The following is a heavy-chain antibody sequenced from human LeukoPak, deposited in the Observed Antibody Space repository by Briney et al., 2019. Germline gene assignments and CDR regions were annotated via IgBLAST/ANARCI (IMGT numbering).Heavy chain of an antibody. J-gene: IGHJ6*03. V-gene: IGHV1-69*06. Sequence: SVKVSCKASGYTFTSYAISWVRQAPGQGLEWMGGIIPIFGTANYAQKFQGRVTITADKSTSTAYMELSSLRSEDTAVYYCARVRWAWELLRYYYMDVWGKGTTVTVSS. D-gene: IGHD1-26*01. CDR3: ARVRWAWELLRYYYMDV. CDR2: IIPIFGTA. CDR1: GYTFTSYA.